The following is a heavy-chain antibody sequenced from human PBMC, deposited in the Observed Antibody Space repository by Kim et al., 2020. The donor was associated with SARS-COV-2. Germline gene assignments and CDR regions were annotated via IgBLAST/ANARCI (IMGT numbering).Heavy chain of an antibody. CDR3: ATEGLLV. CDR1: GHPLTQLA. Sequence: ASVKVSCRVSGHPLTQLAIHWVRQGPEKGLDWMGSFDPEDGKTIYANKFQGKVTMTEDTSQDTAYMELRDLRSEDTAVYYCATEGLLVWGQGTLVSVSS. CDR2: FDPEDGKT. D-gene: IGHD3-10*01. V-gene: IGHV1-24*01. J-gene: IGHJ4*02.